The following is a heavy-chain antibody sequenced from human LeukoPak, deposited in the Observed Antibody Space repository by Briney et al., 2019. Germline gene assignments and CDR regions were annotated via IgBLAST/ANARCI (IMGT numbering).Heavy chain of an antibody. D-gene: IGHD6-19*01. J-gene: IGHJ6*02. CDR3: AKDLSGWLALNYYYGTDV. CDR1: GFTFSSYG. CDR2: ISYDGSNK. V-gene: IGHV3-30*18. Sequence: GRSLRLSCAASGFTFSSYGMHWVRQAPGKGLEWVAVISYDGSNKYYADSVKGRFTISRDNSKNTLYLQMNSLRAEDTAVYYCAKDLSGWLALNYYYGTDVWGQGTTVTVSS.